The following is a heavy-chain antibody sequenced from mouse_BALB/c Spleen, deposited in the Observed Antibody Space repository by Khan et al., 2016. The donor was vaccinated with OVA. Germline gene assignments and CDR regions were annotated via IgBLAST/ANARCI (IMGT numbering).Heavy chain of an antibody. D-gene: IGHD1-1*01. J-gene: IGHJ4*01. CDR3: ARGNYYGYARDY. V-gene: IGHV3-2*02. CDR1: GYSITRDYA. CDR2: ISYSGST. Sequence: EVQLQESGPGLVKPSQSLSLTCTVTGYSITRDYAWNWIRQFPGNKLEWMGYISYSGSTSYNPYLKSRISITRDTSKNQFFLQLNSVTTEDTATYYCARGNYYGYARDYWGQGTSVTVSS.